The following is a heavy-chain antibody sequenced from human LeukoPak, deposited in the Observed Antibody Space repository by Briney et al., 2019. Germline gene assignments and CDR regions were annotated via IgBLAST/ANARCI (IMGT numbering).Heavy chain of an antibody. CDR3: AKVRGSGSLPPYYFDS. CDR2: ISDSGSRT. J-gene: IGHJ4*02. Sequence: PGGSLRLSCAASGFTFSTYAMSWVRQAPGKGLEWVSSISDSGSRTYYTDSVKGRFTVSRDNSKSTLYVQMNSLRAEDTAVYYCAKVRGSGSLPPYYFDSWGQGTLVTVSS. V-gene: IGHV3-23*01. CDR1: GFTFSTYA. D-gene: IGHD3-10*01.